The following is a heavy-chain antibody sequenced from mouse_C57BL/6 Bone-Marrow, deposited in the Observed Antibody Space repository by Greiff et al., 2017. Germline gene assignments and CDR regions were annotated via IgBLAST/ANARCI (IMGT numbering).Heavy chain of an antibody. J-gene: IGHJ1*03. CDR3: ASGYYGSSYWYFDV. CDR1: GYTFTDYN. Sequence: VQLQQSGPELVKPGASVKMSCKASGYTFTDYNMHWVKQSHGKSLEWIGYINPNNGGTSYNQKFKGKATLTVNKYSSTAYMELRSLTSEDSAVDYCASGYYGSSYWYFDVWGTGTTVTVSS. D-gene: IGHD1-1*01. V-gene: IGHV1-22*01. CDR2: INPNNGGT.